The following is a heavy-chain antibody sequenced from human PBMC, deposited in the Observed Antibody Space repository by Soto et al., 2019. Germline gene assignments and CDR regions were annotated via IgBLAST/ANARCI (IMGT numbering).Heavy chain of an antibody. CDR2: ISYDGSNK. D-gene: IGHD4-17*01. CDR1: GFTFSSYA. V-gene: IGHV3-30-3*01. J-gene: IGHJ6*02. Sequence: QVQLVEPGGGVVQPGRSLRLSCAASGFTFSSYAMHWVRQAPGKGLEWVAVISYDGSNKYYADSVKGRFTISRDNSKNTLYLQMNSLRAEDTAVYYCARDDYGDYYGMDVWGQGTTVTVSS. CDR3: ARDDYGDYYGMDV.